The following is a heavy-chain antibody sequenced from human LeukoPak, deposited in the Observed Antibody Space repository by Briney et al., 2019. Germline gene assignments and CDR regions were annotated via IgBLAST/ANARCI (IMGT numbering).Heavy chain of an antibody. J-gene: IGHJ6*03. CDR3: ASIGASHYYFYYMDV. V-gene: IGHV3-11*04. CDR1: GFTFSDYY. CDR2: ISSSGSTI. Sequence: PGGSLRLSCAASGFTFSDYYMSWIRQAPGKGLEWVSYISSSGSTIYYADSVKGRFTISRDNAKNSLYLHMNSLRAEDTAVYYCASIGASHYYFYYMDVWGKGTKVSVPS. D-gene: IGHD1-26*01.